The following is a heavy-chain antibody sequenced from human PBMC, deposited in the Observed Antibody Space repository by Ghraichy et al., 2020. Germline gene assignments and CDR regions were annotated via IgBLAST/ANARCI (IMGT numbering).Heavy chain of an antibody. J-gene: IGHJ3*02. CDR2: IGTAGDT. Sequence: GGSLRLSCAASGFTFSSYDMHWVRQATGKGLEWVSAIGTAGDTYYPGSVKGRFTISRENAKNSLYLQMNSLRAGDTAVYYCARDALGGAFDIWGQGTMVTVSS. CDR3: ARDALGGAFDI. V-gene: IGHV3-13*01. CDR1: GFTFSSYD.